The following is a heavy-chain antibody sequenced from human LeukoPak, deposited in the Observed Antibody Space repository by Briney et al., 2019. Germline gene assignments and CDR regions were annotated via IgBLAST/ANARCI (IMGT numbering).Heavy chain of an antibody. V-gene: IGHV3-30*18. J-gene: IGHJ4*02. CDR2: ISYDGDNK. CDR1: GFTFSTYW. Sequence: PGGSLRLSCSASGFTFSTYWMSWVRQAPGKGLEWVAVISYDGDNKYYADSVKGRFNISRGNSKNTVYLQMNSLRAEDTAIYYCAKSSAVRGVIEIDFWGQGTLVTVSS. CDR3: AKSSAVRGVIEIDF. D-gene: IGHD3-10*01.